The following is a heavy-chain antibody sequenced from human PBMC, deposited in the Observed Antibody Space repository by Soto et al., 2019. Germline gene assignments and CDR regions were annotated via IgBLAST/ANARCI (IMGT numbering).Heavy chain of an antibody. V-gene: IGHV4-59*08. Sequence: TSETLSLTCNVSGGPLTTYVWSWIRQPPGKGLEWIGHVSYTGSTHYNPSLKSRTTISVDTSKNHFSLKLSSVTAADTAVYYCARPVVMNYNWFDPWGQGTLVTVSS. CDR1: GGPLTTYV. CDR3: ARPVVMNYNWFDP. CDR2: VSYTGST. J-gene: IGHJ5*02. D-gene: IGHD3-22*01.